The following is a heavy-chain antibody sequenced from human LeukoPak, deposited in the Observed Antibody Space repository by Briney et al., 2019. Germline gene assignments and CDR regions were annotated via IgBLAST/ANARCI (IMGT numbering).Heavy chain of an antibody. V-gene: IGHV4-59*01. D-gene: IGHD4-11*01. CDR2: VDHTGST. J-gene: IGHJ6*03. Sequence: SSETLSLTRTVSDDSITMYYWTWIRQPPGKGLEWIGYVDHTGSTKFNPSLNGRVSISRDTSNNFFSLRLRSVTAADTAVYFCARGRVSSSTWYSTYYYFFYMDFWGKGTTVTVSS. CDR1: DDSITMYY. CDR3: ARGRVSSSTWYSTYYYFFYMDF.